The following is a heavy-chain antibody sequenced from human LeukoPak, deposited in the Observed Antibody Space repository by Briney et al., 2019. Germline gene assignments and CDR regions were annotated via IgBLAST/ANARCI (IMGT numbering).Heavy chain of an antibody. D-gene: IGHD7-27*01. CDR3: ARGGVNWGYRYFDL. J-gene: IGHJ2*01. V-gene: IGHV3-74*01. Sequence: GGSLRLSCAAPGFTFSSNWMHWVRQAPGKGPVWVSRINSDGSSTSYTDSVKGRFTISRDNAKNTLYLQMNSLRAEDTAVYYCARGGVNWGYRYFDLWGRGTLVTVSS. CDR1: GFTFSSNW. CDR2: INSDGSST.